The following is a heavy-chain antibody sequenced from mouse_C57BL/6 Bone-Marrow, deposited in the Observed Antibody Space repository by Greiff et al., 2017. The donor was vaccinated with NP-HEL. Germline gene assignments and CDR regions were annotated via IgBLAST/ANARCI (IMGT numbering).Heavy chain of an antibody. V-gene: IGHV1-64*01. CDR2: IHPNSGST. D-gene: IGHD2-1*01. CDR3: ARRDYGNLFAY. Sequence: QVQLQQSGAELVKPGASVKLSCKASGYTFTSYWMHWVKQRPGQGLEWIGMIHPNSGSTNYNEKFKSKATLTVDKSSSTAYMQLSSLTSEDSAVYYCARRDYGNLFAYWGQGTLVTVSA. J-gene: IGHJ3*01. CDR1: GYTFTSYW.